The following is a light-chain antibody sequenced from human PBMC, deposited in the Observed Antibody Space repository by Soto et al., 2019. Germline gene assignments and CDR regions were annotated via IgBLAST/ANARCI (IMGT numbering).Light chain of an antibody. CDR1: SSNIGSNT. CDR3: AVWDDRLNGYV. J-gene: IGLJ1*01. Sequence: QSVLTQPPSASGTPGQRVTISCSGSSSNIGSNTVNWYQHLPRAAPKLLTQSNNQRPSGVPDRFSGSQSGTSASLAISGLQSEDEADYYCAVWDDRLNGYVFGTGTKLTVL. V-gene: IGLV1-44*01. CDR2: SNN.